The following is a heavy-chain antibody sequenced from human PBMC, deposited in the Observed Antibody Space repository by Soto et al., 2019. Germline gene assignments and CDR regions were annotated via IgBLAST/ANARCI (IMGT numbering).Heavy chain of an antibody. V-gene: IGHV4-59*02. CDR2: IYYSGAT. CDR3: ARSNGPLRSFVX. CDR1: GGSVSSDY. J-gene: IGHJ5*02. D-gene: IGHD2-8*01. Sequence: SETLSLTCNISGGSVSSDYWNWIRQPAGKGLEWIGYIYYSGATNYNPSLKSRVTMSADTSKNRFPLQLDSVTAADTAFYYCARSNGPLRSFVXWCPGLFVTV.